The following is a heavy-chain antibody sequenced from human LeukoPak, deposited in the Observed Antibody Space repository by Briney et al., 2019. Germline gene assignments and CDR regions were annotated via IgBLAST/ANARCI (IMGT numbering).Heavy chain of an antibody. CDR2: IYYSGTT. Sequence: SETLSLTCTVSGGSISSSTHFWGWIRQPPGKGLEWIGSIYYSGTTYYNPSLKSRVTISVDTSKNQFSLKLNSVTAADTAVYYCARGPYDYELDYWGQGTLVTVSS. CDR3: ARGPYDYELDY. V-gene: IGHV4-39*07. J-gene: IGHJ4*02. D-gene: IGHD4-17*01. CDR1: GGSISSSTHF.